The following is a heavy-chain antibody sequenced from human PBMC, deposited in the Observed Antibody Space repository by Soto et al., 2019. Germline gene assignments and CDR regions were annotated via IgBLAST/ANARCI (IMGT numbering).Heavy chain of an antibody. Sequence: GASVKVSCKASGGTFSSYTISWVRQAPGQGLEWMGRIIPILGIANYAQKFQGRVTITADKSTSTAYMELSSLRSEDTAVYYCARGPITMIGEEYFQHWGQGTLVTVSS. D-gene: IGHD3-22*01. CDR3: ARGPITMIGEEYFQH. J-gene: IGHJ1*01. CDR2: IIPILGIA. V-gene: IGHV1-69*02. CDR1: GGTFSSYT.